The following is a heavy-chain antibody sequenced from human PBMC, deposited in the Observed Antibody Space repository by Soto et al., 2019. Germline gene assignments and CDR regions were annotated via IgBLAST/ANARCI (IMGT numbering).Heavy chain of an antibody. V-gene: IGHV3-33*01. D-gene: IGHD6-19*01. CDR2: VWSDGNKQ. CDR1: GFTFSTHA. Sequence: QVQLVETGGGVVQPGRSLRLSCVASGFTFSTHAMHWVRQAPGKGLEWVAVVWSDGNKQYYADSVMGRFTISRDKSRNTLCLQMNSLRAEDTALYFCASGPPRGWYRNIYYYYGLDAWGQGTTVTVTS. J-gene: IGHJ6*02. CDR3: ASGPPRGWYRNIYYYYGLDA.